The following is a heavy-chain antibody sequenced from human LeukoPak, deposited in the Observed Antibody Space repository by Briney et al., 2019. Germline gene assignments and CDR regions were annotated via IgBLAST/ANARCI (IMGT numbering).Heavy chain of an antibody. D-gene: IGHD2-21*01. CDR2: VSDSGTRT. V-gene: IGHV3-23*01. CDR1: GFTFSSYA. J-gene: IGHJ6*04. Sequence: GGSLRLSCAASGFTFSSYAMTWVRQALGKGLEWVSAVSDSGTRTFYADSVKGRFAISRDNSRNTLFLQMNSLRADDTAVYYCARPGCGGNCYYRMDVCGKGTTVTVSS. CDR3: ARPGCGGNCYYRMDV.